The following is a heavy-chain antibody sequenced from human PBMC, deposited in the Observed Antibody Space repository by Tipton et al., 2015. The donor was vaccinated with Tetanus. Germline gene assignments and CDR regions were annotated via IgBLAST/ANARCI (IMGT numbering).Heavy chain of an antibody. J-gene: IGHJ4*02. D-gene: IGHD3-3*01. Sequence: GLVKPSETLSLTCTVSGGSGSRYYWNWIRQPPGKGLEWIGYISYSGSTNSNYSLKSRITISQDTSKNQFSLKLTSVTAADTAVYYCARANYDFPKKGPFDSWGQGTLVIVSS. CDR3: ARANYDFPKKGPFDS. CDR2: ISYSGST. CDR1: GGSGSRYY. V-gene: IGHV4-59*02.